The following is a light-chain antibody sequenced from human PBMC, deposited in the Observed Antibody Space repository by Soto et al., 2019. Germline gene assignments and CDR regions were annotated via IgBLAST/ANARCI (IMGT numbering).Light chain of an antibody. CDR2: AAS. J-gene: IGKJ4*01. V-gene: IGKV1-39*01. Sequence: DIQMTQSPSSLSASVVYRFTITFRASQSISSYLNWYQQKPGKAPKLLIYAASSLQSGVPSRFSGSGSGTDFTLTISSLQPEDFATYYCQQSYSTPLTFGGGTKVDI. CDR3: QQSYSTPLT. CDR1: QSISSY.